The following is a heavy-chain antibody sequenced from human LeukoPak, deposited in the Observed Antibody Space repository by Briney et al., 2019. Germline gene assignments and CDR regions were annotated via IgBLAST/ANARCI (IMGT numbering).Heavy chain of an antibody. CDR2: MNPNSGNT. D-gene: IGHD5-18*01. CDR3: ARDRPGYSYGYGYYYYYMDV. J-gene: IGHJ6*03. CDR1: GYTFTSYD. Sequence: ASVKVSCKASGYTFTSYDINWVRQATGQGLEWMGWMNPNSGNTGYAQKFQGRVTITTDESTSTAYMELSSLRSEDTAVYYCARDRPGYSYGYGYYYYYMDVWGKGTTVTVSS. V-gene: IGHV1-8*03.